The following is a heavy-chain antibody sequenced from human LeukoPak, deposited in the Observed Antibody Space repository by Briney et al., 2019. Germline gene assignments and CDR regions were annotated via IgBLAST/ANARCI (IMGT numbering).Heavy chain of an antibody. CDR2: INPNSGGT. J-gene: IGHJ6*03. CDR3: ARASPIATSPYYYYYYMDV. V-gene: IGHV1-2*02. CDR1: GYTFTGYY. Sequence: ASVTVSCKASGYTFTGYYMHWVRQAPGQGLEWMGWINPNSGGTNYAQKFQGRVTMTRDTSISTAYMELSRLRSDDTAVYYCARASPIATSPYYYYYYMDVWGKGTTVTVSS. D-gene: IGHD2/OR15-2a*01.